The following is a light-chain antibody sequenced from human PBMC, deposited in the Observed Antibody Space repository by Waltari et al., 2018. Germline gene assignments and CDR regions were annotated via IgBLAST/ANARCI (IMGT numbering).Light chain of an antibody. V-gene: IGLV2-14*03. CDR1: SRDLGDHHN. CDR3: SSYTIINTGAVV. Sequence: QSALTQPASVSGSPGQSLTLSCTATSRDLGDHHNVHWFQQNPGKAPKVMLYDVMNRPSGVSSRFSGTESGNAASVTISGLQAEYDTDYYCSSYTIINTGAVVFGGGTSLTVL. J-gene: IGLJ2*01. CDR2: DVM.